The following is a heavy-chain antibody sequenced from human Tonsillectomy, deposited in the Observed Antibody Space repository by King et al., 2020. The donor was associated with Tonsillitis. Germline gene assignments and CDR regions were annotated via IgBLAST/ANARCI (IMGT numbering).Heavy chain of an antibody. J-gene: IGHJ4*02. D-gene: IGHD3-22*01. CDR2: IKTKTDGETA. Sequence: EVQLVESGGGVVKPGGSLRLSCAASGFTFSNTWMCWVRQAPGKGLEWVGRIKTKTDGETADYTAPVKGRFTIATDDSKTTLYVQMNSLKTEDTGVYYCTTVGYYDSNAYSPDAYWGQGTLVTVSS. CDR1: GFTFSNTW. CDR3: TTVGYYDSNAYSPDAY. V-gene: IGHV3-15*01.